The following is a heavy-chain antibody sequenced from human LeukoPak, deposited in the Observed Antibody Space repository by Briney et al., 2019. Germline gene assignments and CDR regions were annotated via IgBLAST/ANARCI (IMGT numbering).Heavy chain of an antibody. D-gene: IGHD6-19*01. CDR2: IWFDGTNK. CDR3: AKARGSGWHDPWYLDY. Sequence: GRSLRLSRAASGFTFSNYAMHWVRQAPGTGLELVAVIWFDGTNKYYGDSVRGRFTISRDNSKNRLYLQMNSLRAEDTAVYYCAKARGSGWHDPWYLDYWGQGTLVTVSS. V-gene: IGHV3-33*06. CDR1: GFTFSNYA. J-gene: IGHJ4*02.